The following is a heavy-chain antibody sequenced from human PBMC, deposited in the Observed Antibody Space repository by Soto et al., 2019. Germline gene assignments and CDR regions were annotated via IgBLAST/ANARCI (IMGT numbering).Heavy chain of an antibody. Sequence: EVQLVESGGGLVQPGGSLRLSCAASGFTFSSYWMHWVRQAPGKGLVWVSRINSDGSSTSYADSVKGRFTISRDNAKNTLYLQMNSLRAVDTAVYYCARPHFNTARFDYWGQGTLVTVSS. CDR1: GFTFSSYW. D-gene: IGHD5-18*01. CDR3: ARPHFNTARFDY. CDR2: INSDGSST. J-gene: IGHJ4*02. V-gene: IGHV3-74*01.